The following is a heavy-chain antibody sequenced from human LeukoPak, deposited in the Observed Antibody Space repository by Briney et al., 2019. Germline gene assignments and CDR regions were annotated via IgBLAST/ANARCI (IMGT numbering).Heavy chain of an antibody. J-gene: IGHJ4*02. CDR1: GFTFSTYT. CDR3: ARGYQRPDY. Sequence: PGGSLRLSCAASGFTFSTYTMNWGRQAPGKGLEWVSSISSSSNNVNYADSVKGRFTISRDNAMNSVHLQMNSLRVEDTAVYYCARGYQRPDYWGQGTLITVSS. CDR2: ISSSSNNV. V-gene: IGHV3-21*01. D-gene: IGHD2-2*01.